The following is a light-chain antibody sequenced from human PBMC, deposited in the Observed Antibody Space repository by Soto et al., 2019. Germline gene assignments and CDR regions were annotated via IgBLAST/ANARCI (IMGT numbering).Light chain of an antibody. CDR1: LPISNY. J-gene: IGKJ4*01. CDR2: AAS. Sequence: DIQTTQSPSSLSASLGARVTITCRASLPISNYLDWYQQKPGKIPNLLIYAASTLQAGVPSRLSGSGYGTDFTITISSMKNEDVEAYYCQKYNSDPLTFGGGTKVDIK. V-gene: IGKV1-27*01. CDR3: QKYNSDPLT.